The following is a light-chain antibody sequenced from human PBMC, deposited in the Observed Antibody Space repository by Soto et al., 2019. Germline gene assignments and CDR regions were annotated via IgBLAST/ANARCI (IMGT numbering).Light chain of an antibody. CDR3: QESYSSPFT. J-gene: IGKJ3*01. V-gene: IGKV1-39*01. CDR2: TAS. Sequence: DIQMTQSPSSLSASIGDRVIITFRTSQCVSTFLNWYRHKPGEAPRLLIYTASTLHGEVPSRFRGSGSGTEFTLTISSLQPEYFATYYCQESYSSPFTIGPGTRVDVK. CDR1: QCVSTF.